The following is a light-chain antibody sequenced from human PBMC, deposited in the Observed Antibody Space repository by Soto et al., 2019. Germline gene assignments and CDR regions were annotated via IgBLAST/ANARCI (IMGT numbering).Light chain of an antibody. CDR1: QSVISNY. Sequence: EIVLTQSPGTLPLSPGERATLSCRASQSVISNYLTWFQQKPGQAPRLLIFGASSRATGIPDRFSGSGSGKDFTLTITRLEPEDFAVYYCQQYGSSPYTFGQGTKLEIK. V-gene: IGKV3-20*01. CDR3: QQYGSSPYT. J-gene: IGKJ2*01. CDR2: GAS.